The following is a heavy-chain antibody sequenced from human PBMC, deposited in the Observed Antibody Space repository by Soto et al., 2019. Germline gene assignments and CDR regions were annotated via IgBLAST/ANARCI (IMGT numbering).Heavy chain of an antibody. CDR1: GFTFSSYG. V-gene: IGHV3-30*18. D-gene: IGHD2-2*02. CDR3: AKDIVVVPAAIPDPTYYYYYGMDV. CDR2: ISYDGSNK. J-gene: IGHJ6*02. Sequence: PGGSLRLSCAASGFTFSSYGMHWVRQAPGKGLEWVAVISYDGSNKYYADSVKGRFTISRDNSKNTLYLQMNSLRAEDTAVYYCAKDIVVVPAAIPDPTYYYYYGMDVWGQGTTVTVSS.